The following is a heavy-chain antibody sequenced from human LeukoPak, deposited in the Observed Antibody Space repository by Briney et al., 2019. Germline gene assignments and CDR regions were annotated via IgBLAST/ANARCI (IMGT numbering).Heavy chain of an antibody. D-gene: IGHD1-26*01. CDR2: VKSKTDGGTT. CDR3: TTGYSGSYPDFDY. CDR1: GFTFSNAW. J-gene: IGHJ4*02. Sequence: GGSLRLSCAASGFTFSNAWMSWVRQAPGKGLEWVGRVKSKTDGGTTDYAAPVKGRFTISRDDSKNTLYLQMNCLKTEDTAVYYCTTGYSGSYPDFDYWGQGTLVTVSS. V-gene: IGHV3-15*01.